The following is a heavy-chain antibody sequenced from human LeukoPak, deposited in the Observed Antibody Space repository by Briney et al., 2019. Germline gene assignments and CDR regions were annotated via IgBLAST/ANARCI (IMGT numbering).Heavy chain of an antibody. J-gene: IGHJ4*02. CDR3: ARGGGIVGTTHFDY. CDR1: GFILSASN. D-gene: IGHD1-26*01. Sequence: GGSLRLSCAASGFILSASNINWVRQAPGKGLEWVSYISSSSDYIYYADSVKGRFTISRDNAKNSLYLQMNSLRAEDTAVYYCARGGGIVGTTHFDYWGQGTLVTVSS. CDR2: ISSSSDYI. V-gene: IGHV3-21*01.